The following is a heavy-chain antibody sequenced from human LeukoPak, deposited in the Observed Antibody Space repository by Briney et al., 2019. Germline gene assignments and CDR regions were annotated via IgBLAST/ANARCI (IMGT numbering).Heavy chain of an antibody. J-gene: IGHJ4*02. V-gene: IGHV3-30*04. D-gene: IGHD6-19*01. CDR1: GFTFSSYA. CDR3: ARERIAVAVADY. CDR2: ISYDGSNK. Sequence: GSLRLSCAASGFTFSSYAMHWVRQAPGKGLEWVAVISYDGSNKYYADSVKGRFTISRDNSKNTLYLQMNSLRAEDTAVYYCARERIAVAVADYWGQGTLVTVSS.